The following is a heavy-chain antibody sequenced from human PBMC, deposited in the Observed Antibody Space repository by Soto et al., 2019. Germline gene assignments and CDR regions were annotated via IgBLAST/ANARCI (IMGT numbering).Heavy chain of an antibody. Sequence: QLQLQESGPGLVKPSETLSLTCTVSGGSISSSDFYWGWLRQPPGKGLDFIGSMYYSGTTYYNPSLKNRITISVDTSKIQFSLTLISVTAADTAVYYCAVVDSTGNWFDPLGQGALVTVSS. CDR3: AVVDSTGNWFDP. CDR2: MYYSGTT. CDR1: GGSISSSDFY. J-gene: IGHJ5*02. V-gene: IGHV4-39*01. D-gene: IGHD3-22*01.